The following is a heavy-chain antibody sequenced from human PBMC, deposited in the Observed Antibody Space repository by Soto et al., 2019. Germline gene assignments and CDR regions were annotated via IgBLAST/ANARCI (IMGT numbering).Heavy chain of an antibody. Sequence: ETLSLTCTVSGASVSTYYWSWIRQPPGTGLEWIGDVYYGRSTNYNPSLKSRVTISVDTSKDQFSLNLASVTAADTAVYYCARGWGPQWRQLDYWGQGSLVTVSS. CDR1: GASVSTYY. CDR2: VYYGRST. CDR3: ARGWGPQWRQLDY. V-gene: IGHV4-59*02. D-gene: IGHD6-19*01. J-gene: IGHJ4*02.